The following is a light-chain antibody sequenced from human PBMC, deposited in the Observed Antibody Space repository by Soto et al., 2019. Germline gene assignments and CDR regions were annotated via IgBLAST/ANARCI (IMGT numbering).Light chain of an antibody. J-gene: IGKJ3*01. V-gene: IGKV3-20*01. Sequence: EIVLTQSPGTLSLSPGERATLSCRASQSVSSSYLAWYQQKPGQAPRLLIYGASSRATGIPDRFSGSGSGTDITLTISKQVPEDFAVHYGQQYGSLFGPGTKVDIK. CDR2: GAS. CDR1: QSVSSSY. CDR3: QQYGSL.